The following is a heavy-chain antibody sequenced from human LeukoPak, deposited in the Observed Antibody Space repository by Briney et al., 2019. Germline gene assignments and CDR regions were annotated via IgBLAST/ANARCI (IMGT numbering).Heavy chain of an antibody. J-gene: IGHJ4*02. V-gene: IGHV3-23*01. CDR1: EFTFNNYA. CDR3: AKEYSGTFSPFPSYFDY. Sequence: PGGSLRLSCAASEFTFNNYAMNWVRQAPGKGLEWVSAISGSGGRTYYADSVKGRFTISRDNSKNTLYLQMNSLRAEDTAVYFCAKEYSGTFSPFPSYFDYWGQGTLVTVSS. CDR2: ISGSGGRT. D-gene: IGHD1-26*01.